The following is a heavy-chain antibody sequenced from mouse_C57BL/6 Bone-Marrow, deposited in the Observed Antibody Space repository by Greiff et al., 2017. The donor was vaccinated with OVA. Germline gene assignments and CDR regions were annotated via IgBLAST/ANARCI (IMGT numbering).Heavy chain of an antibody. Sequence: EVMLVESEGGLVQPGSSMKLSCTASGFTFSDYYMAWVRQVPEKGLEWVANINYDGSSTYYLDSLKSRFIISRDNAKNILYLQMSSLKSEDTATYYCARSTVGDYWGQGTTLTVSS. D-gene: IGHD1-1*01. CDR3: ARSTVGDY. CDR1: GFTFSDYY. CDR2: INYDGSST. V-gene: IGHV5-16*01. J-gene: IGHJ2*01.